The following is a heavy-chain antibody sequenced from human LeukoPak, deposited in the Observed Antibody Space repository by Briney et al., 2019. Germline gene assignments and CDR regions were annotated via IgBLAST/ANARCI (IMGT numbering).Heavy chain of an antibody. V-gene: IGHV3-33*01. J-gene: IGHJ6*02. Sequence: PGGSLRLSCAASGFTSSSYGMHWVRQAPGKGLEWVAVIWYDGSNKYYADSVKGRFTISRDNSKNTLYLQMNSLRAEDTAVYYCARGEVRGTYGMDVWGQGTTVTVSS. CDR2: IWYDGSNK. D-gene: IGHD3-10*01. CDR1: GFTSSSYG. CDR3: ARGEVRGTYGMDV.